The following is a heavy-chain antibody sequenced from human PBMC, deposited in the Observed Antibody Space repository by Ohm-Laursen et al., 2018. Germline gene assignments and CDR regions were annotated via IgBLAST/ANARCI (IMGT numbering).Heavy chain of an antibody. CDR3: ERGGRVVEWSYGEFFFDS. V-gene: IGHV4-59*01. D-gene: IGHD3-3*01. CDR2: IYSSGNT. CDR1: GGSISNYY. J-gene: IGHJ4*02. Sequence: SQTLSLTCTVSGGSISNYYWSWIRQPPGKGLQWLGYIYSSGNTNYDPSLQNRFTMSVDTSKNQFSLTVTSVTAADTAIYFCERGGRVVEWSYGEFFFDSWGQGSRVTVSS.